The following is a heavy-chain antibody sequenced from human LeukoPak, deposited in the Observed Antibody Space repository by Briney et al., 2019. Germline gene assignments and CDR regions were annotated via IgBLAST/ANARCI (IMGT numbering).Heavy chain of an antibody. D-gene: IGHD3-3*01. CDR2: ISSSGSTI. V-gene: IGHV3-48*03. CDR1: GFTFSSYE. Sequence: PGGSLRLSCAASGFTFSSYEMNWVRQAPGKGLECVSYISSSGSTIYYADSVKGRFTISRDNAKNSLYLQMNSLRAEDTAVYYCASAGHGFWSGYFDYWGQGTLVTVSS. J-gene: IGHJ4*02. CDR3: ASAGHGFWSGYFDY.